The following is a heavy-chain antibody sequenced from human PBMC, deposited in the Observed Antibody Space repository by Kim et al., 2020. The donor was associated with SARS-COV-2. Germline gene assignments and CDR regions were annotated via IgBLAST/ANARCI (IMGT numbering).Heavy chain of an antibody. CDR2: IIPIFGTA. CDR1: GGTFSSYA. Sequence: SVKVSCKASGGTFSSYAISWVRQAPGQGLEWMGGIIPIFGTANYAQKFQGRVTITADESTSTAYMELSSLRSEDTAVYYCARAPSLYGGYSGYDYGYWGQGTLVTVSS. J-gene: IGHJ4*02. D-gene: IGHD5-12*01. CDR3: ARAPSLYGGYSGYDYGY. V-gene: IGHV1-69*13.